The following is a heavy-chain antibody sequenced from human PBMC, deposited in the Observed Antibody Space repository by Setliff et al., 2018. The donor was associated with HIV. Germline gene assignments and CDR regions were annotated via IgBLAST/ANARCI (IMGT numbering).Heavy chain of an antibody. D-gene: IGHD4-4*01. CDR2: INPSGGST. J-gene: IGHJ6*02. V-gene: IGHV1-46*01. Sequence: ASVKVSCKASGYTFTSYYIHWVRQAPGQGLEWMGRINPSGGSTSYAKKFQGRVTFTWDTSASTAYMELISLRSEDTALFYCARDSGDDYSDYYYYGMDVWGQGTTVTVSS. CDR3: ARDSGDDYSDYYYYGMDV. CDR1: GYTFTSYY.